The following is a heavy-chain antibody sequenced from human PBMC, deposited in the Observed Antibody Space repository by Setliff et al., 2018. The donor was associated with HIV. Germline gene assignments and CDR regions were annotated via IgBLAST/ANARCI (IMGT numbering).Heavy chain of an antibody. V-gene: IGHV1-69*13. CDR1: GVTFSNCS. D-gene: IGHD5-18*01. CDR3: ARVGFSSRHTGDFFDS. CDR2: IIPMYGPA. Sequence: ASVMVSCKASGVTFSNCSISWVRQAPGQGLEWMGGIIPMYGPAHYAQKFQGRVTITADESTTTAYMELNSLTSEDTALYYCARVGFSSRHTGDFFDSWGQGTLVTVSS. J-gene: IGHJ4*02.